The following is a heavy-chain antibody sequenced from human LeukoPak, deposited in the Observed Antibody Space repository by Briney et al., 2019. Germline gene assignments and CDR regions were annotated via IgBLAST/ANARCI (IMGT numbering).Heavy chain of an antibody. J-gene: IGHJ4*02. CDR3: AKDYGDYEAGFDY. V-gene: IGHV3-48*01. D-gene: IGHD4-17*01. CDR2: ISSSSSTI. Sequence: GGSLRLSCAASRFTLSNYSMNWVRQAPGKGLEWVAYISSSSSTIYYADSVKGRFTISRDNAKNSLYLQMNSLRAEDTAVYYCAKDYGDYEAGFDYWGQGTLVTVSS. CDR1: RFTLSNYS.